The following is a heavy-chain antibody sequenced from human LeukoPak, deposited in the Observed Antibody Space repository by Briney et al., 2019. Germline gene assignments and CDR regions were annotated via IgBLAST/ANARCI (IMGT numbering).Heavy chain of an antibody. D-gene: IGHD6-19*01. Sequence: PSETLSLTCTLSSGSITSYYCSWVRQSAGNGLEWIGYIYYSGSTTYNSSRKRRVTISVDTSKIQFSLRPYSVTAADTAMYYSARHGAYSSGWDRPFDYWSQGTLVTVSS. CDR1: SGSITSYY. CDR3: ARHGAYSSGWDRPFDY. V-gene: IGHV4-59*08. J-gene: IGHJ4*02. CDR2: IYYSGST.